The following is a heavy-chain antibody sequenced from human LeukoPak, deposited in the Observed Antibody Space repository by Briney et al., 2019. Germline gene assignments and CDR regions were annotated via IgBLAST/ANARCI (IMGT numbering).Heavy chain of an antibody. Sequence: GGSLRLSCAASGFTFSNYAMSWVRQAPGKGLEWISGITGGRSTYYADSVKGRFTISRDNAKNSVYLQMSSLRVDDTAFYYCARRSVAGATTGYYYDSWGQGTLVTVSS. CDR3: ARRSVAGATTGYYYDS. D-gene: IGHD1-26*01. CDR1: GFTFSNYA. CDR2: ITGGRST. J-gene: IGHJ4*02. V-gene: IGHV3-23*01.